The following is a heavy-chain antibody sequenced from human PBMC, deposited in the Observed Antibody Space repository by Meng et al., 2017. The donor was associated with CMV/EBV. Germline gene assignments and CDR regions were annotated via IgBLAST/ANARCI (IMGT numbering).Heavy chain of an antibody. V-gene: IGHV1-69*05. J-gene: IGHJ6*02. CDR2: IIPIFGTA. CDR3: ARRAGSNENLYCGGDCYFYYYYGMDV. CDR1: GDTFSSYA. D-gene: IGHD2-21*01. Sequence: SVKVSCKASGDTFSSYAISWVRQAPGQGLEWMGGIIPIFGTANYAQKFQGRVTITTDESTSTAYMELSSLRSEDTAVYYCARRAGSNENLYCGGDCYFYYYYGMDVWGQGTTVTVSS.